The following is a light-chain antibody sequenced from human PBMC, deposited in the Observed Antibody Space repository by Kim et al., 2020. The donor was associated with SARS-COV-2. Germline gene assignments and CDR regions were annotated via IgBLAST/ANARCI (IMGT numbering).Light chain of an antibody. V-gene: IGLV1-47*01. CDR3: AAWDDSPSGHWV. CDR1: TSNIGSSY. Sequence: RVSISCSGTTSNIGSSYVYWDQQLQGTGPKVLIHRNNERHPGVPDRFSGSESGTAASLAISGLRSEDEADYYCAAWDDSPSGHWVFGGGTRLTVL. CDR2: RNN. J-gene: IGLJ3*02.